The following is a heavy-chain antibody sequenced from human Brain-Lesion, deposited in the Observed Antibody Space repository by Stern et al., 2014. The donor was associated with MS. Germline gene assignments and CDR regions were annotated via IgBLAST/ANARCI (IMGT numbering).Heavy chain of an antibody. Sequence: DQLVESGGGLVPPGGPLRLSWAASGFTYTDYWMRGVRQAPGQGPACVAVISNDGNHKYYAGSVKDLFTISRDNSKNTLYLQMNSLRVEDTAVYYCAKHLAERPFDYWGQGTLVTVSS. CDR3: AKHLAERPFDY. CDR2: ISNDGNHK. J-gene: IGHJ4*02. V-gene: IGHV3-30*18. D-gene: IGHD1-1*01. CDR1: GFTYTDYW.